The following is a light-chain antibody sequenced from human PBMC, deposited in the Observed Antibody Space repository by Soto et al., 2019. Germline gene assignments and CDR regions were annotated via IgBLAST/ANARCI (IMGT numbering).Light chain of an antibody. CDR2: EGT. V-gene: IGLV2-23*01. J-gene: IGLJ1*01. CDR3: CSSAGSGTYV. Sequence: SVLTQPASVSGSPGQSIAISCTGTSSDVGNYDLVSWYQQHPGKAPKLMIYEGTKRPSGVSNRFSGSKSGNTASLTISGLQAEDEADYYCCSSAGSGTYVFGTGTKVTVL. CDR1: SSDVGNYDL.